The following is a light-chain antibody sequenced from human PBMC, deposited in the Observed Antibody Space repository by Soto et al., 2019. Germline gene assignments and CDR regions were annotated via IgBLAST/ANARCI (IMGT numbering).Light chain of an antibody. Sequence: DIPMTQSTSSLSASVGDRVTITCQASHDITSYFNWYQHKPGKAPKLLIYDASILEAGVPSRFSGSGSGTHFTFTISSLQPEDVATYYCQKCDYLPIFGPGTTVDFK. J-gene: IGKJ3*01. CDR3: QKCDYLPI. CDR2: DAS. V-gene: IGKV1-33*01. CDR1: HDITSY.